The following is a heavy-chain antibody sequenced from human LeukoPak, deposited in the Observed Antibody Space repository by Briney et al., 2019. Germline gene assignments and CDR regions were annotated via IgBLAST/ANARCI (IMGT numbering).Heavy chain of an antibody. D-gene: IGHD3-16*01. CDR1: GGSISNYY. CDR3: ASARRFGGVFASDI. CDR2: VFTSGSP. J-gene: IGHJ3*02. Sequence: TSETLSLTCTVSGGSISNYYWSWIRQPAGKGLEWIGRVFTSGSPNYNPSLRSRVTMSVGTSKNQFSLKLSSVTAADTAVYYCASARRFGGVFASDIWGQGTGVSVSS. V-gene: IGHV4-4*07.